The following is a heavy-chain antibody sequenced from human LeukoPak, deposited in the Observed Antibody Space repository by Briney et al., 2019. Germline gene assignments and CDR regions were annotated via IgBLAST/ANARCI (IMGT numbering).Heavy chain of an antibody. CDR1: GFTFSSYG. D-gene: IGHD3-22*01. V-gene: IGHV3-30*02. CDR3: ASDDSSGYYSPFDY. CDR2: IRYDGSNK. J-gene: IGHJ4*02. Sequence: GGSLRLSCAASGFTFSSYGMHWVRQAPGKGLEWVAFIRYDGSNKYYADSVKGRFTISRDNSKNTLYLQMNSLRAEDTAVYYCASDDSSGYYSPFDYWGQGTLVTVSS.